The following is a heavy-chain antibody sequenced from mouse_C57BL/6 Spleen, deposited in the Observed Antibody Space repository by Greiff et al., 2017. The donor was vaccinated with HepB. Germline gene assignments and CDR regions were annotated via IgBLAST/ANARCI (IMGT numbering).Heavy chain of an antibody. J-gene: IGHJ3*01. V-gene: IGHV5-6*01. CDR3: ARQGDLGFAY. Sequence: EVHLVESGGDLVKPGGSLKLSCAASGFTFSSYGMSWVRQTPDKRLEWVATISSGGSYTYYPDSVKGRFTISRDNAKNTLYLQMSSLKSEDTAMYYCARQGDLGFAYWGQGTLVTVSA. CDR1: GFTFSSYG. CDR2: ISSGGSYT.